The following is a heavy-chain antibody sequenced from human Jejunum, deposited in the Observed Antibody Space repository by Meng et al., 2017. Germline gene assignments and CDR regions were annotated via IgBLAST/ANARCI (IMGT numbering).Heavy chain of an antibody. CDR1: GSHFTNYA. D-gene: IGHD2-15*01. Sequence: QWVESGRGLVQPWGSLRLSCAASGSHFTNYAMSWVRQSSGKGLEWVSVIGIDGVTIIYADSVKGRFTISRDNSKNTLFLQMNSLRAEDTAVYYCAKNGAMRSGGSRELEYWGQGTLVTVSS. V-gene: IGHV3-23*04. CDR3: AKNGAMRSGGSRELEY. J-gene: IGHJ4*02. CDR2: IGIDGVTI.